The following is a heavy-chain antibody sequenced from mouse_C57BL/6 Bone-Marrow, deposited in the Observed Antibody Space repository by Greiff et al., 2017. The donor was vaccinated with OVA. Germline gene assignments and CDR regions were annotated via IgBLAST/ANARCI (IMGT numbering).Heavy chain of an antibody. Sequence: EVMLVESGEGLVKPGGSLKLSCAASGFTFSSYAMSWVRQTPETRLEWVAYISSGGDYIYYADPVKGRFTISIDNARNTLYLQMSSLKSEYTAMYYCTRDPDYYGSSPWFAYWGQGTLVTVSA. CDR3: TRDPDYYGSSPWFAY. CDR1: GFTFSSYA. V-gene: IGHV5-9-1*02. D-gene: IGHD1-1*01. CDR2: ISSGGDYI. J-gene: IGHJ3*01.